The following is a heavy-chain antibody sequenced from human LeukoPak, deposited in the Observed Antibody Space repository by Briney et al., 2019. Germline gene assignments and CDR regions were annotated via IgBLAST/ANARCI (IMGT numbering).Heavy chain of an antibody. CDR3: ARIDGDSGSYLDY. CDR2: IYYSGST. J-gene: IGHJ4*02. D-gene: IGHD1-26*01. CDR1: GGSISSYY. V-gene: IGHV4-59*01. Sequence: KSSETLSLTCTVSGGSISSYYWSWIRQPPGRGRECIGYIYYSGSTNYNPSLKSRVTISVDTSKNQFSLKLSSVTAADTAVYYCARIDGDSGSYLDYWGQGTLVTVSS.